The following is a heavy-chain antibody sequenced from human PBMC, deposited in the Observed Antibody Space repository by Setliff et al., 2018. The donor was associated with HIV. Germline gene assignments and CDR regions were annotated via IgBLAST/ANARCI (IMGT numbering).Heavy chain of an antibody. Sequence: SETLSLTGTVSGYSISSGYYWGWIRQPPGKGLEWIGSIYHSGSTYYNPSLQSRVTIAVDTPKNQFSLHLNSVTAADTAVYYCARKEKGGAFDIWGLGPLVTVS. CDR3: ARKEKGGAFDI. CDR1: GYSISSGYY. CDR2: IYHSGST. J-gene: IGHJ3*02. V-gene: IGHV4-38-2*02.